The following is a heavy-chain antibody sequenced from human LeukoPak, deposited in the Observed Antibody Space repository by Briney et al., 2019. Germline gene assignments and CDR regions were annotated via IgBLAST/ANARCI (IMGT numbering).Heavy chain of an antibody. V-gene: IGHV3-66*01. CDR3: ARTFGWYYFDY. Sequence: GGSLRLSCAASGFTFSSYDMHWVRQATGKGLEWVSVIYSGGSTYYADSVKGRFTISRDNSKNTLYLQMNSLRAEDTAVYYCARTFGWYYFDYWGQGTLVTVSS. J-gene: IGHJ4*02. D-gene: IGHD3-10*01. CDR2: IYSGGST. CDR1: GFTFSSYD.